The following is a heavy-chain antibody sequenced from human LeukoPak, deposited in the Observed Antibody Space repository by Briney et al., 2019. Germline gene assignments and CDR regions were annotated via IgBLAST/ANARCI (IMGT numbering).Heavy chain of an antibody. Sequence: SETLSLTCAVYGGSFSGYYWSWIRQPPGKGLEWIGEINHSGSTNYNPSLKSRVTISVDTSKNQFSLKLSSVTAADTAVYYCARRTSSTIRMGEFDPWGQGTLVTVSS. CDR3: ARRTSSTIRMGEFDP. V-gene: IGHV4-34*01. D-gene: IGHD2-2*01. CDR2: INHSGST. CDR1: GGSFSGYY. J-gene: IGHJ5*02.